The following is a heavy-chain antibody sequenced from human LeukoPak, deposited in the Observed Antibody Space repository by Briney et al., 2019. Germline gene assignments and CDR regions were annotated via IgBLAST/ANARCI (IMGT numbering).Heavy chain of an antibody. Sequence: GGSLRLSCAASGFTFSDYSMNWVRQAPGKGLEWVSYISRSSSTIYYAGSVKGRFTISRDNAEDSLYLQMNSLRAEDTAVYYCARDRGWFGELLGYFDYWGQGTLVTVSS. CDR1: GFTFSDYS. V-gene: IGHV3-48*01. J-gene: IGHJ4*02. CDR2: ISRSSSTI. CDR3: ARDRGWFGELLGYFDY. D-gene: IGHD3-10*01.